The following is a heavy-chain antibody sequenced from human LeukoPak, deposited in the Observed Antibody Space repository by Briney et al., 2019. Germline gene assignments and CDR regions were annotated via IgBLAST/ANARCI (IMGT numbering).Heavy chain of an antibody. Sequence: SETLSLTCAVYGGSFSGYYWSWIRQPPGKGLEWIGYIHYSGTTNYYPSLKSRVTIALDTSKNQFSLKLNSVTAADTAVYYCARFGTSSSRFFDQWGQGTLITVSS. J-gene: IGHJ4*02. CDR1: GGSFSGYY. D-gene: IGHD6-6*01. CDR2: IHYSGTT. CDR3: ARFGTSSSRFFDQ. V-gene: IGHV4-59*01.